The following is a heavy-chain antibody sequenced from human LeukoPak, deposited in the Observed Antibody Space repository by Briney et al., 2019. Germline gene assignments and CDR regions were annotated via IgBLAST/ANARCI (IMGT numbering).Heavy chain of an antibody. Sequence: PSETLSLTCTVSDESISDYYRGWIRQPPGKGLEWIGYFYNSGRSTYNPSLKSRVTISAVTSKNHFSLKLNSVTTADTAVYYCTRGAGWLIDYWGQGILVTVSS. J-gene: IGHJ4*02. CDR3: TRGAGWLIDY. CDR2: FYNSGRS. D-gene: IGHD3-16*01. CDR1: DESISDYY. V-gene: IGHV4-59*01.